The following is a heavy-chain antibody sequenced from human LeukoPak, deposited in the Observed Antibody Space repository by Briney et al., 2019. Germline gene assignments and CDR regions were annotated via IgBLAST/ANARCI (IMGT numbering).Heavy chain of an antibody. D-gene: IGHD6-19*01. V-gene: IGHV1-18*01. CDR3: ASSVGTIAVAAIDY. CDR1: GYTFTSYG. Sequence: ASVRVSCKASGYTFTSYGISWVRQAPGQGLEWMGWISAYNGNTNYAQKHQGRVTMTTDTSTSTAYMELRSLRSDDTAVYYCASSVGTIAVAAIDYWGQGTLVTVSS. J-gene: IGHJ4*02. CDR2: ISAYNGNT.